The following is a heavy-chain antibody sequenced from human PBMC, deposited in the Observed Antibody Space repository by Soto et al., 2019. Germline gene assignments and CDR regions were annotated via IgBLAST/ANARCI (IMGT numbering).Heavy chain of an antibody. CDR1: GYTFTSYP. D-gene: IGHD1-26*01. CDR2: INPSGGST. J-gene: IGHJ4*02. Sequence: QVQLVQSGAEVKKPGASVKVSCKASGYTFTSYPMHWVRQAPGHGLEWMGIINPSGGSTYHAQRFQGRLTLTWDTSTRTVYMELSSLRSEDTAVYYCAREDGIVGATSAFDYWGQGTLVTVSS. V-gene: IGHV1-46*01. CDR3: AREDGIVGATSAFDY.